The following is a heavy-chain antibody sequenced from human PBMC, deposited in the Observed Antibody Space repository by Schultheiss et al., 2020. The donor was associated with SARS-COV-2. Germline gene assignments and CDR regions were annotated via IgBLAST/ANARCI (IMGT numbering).Heavy chain of an antibody. CDR2: INHSGST. CDR1: NESLSNYY. D-gene: IGHD4-23*01. J-gene: IGHJ6*02. CDR3: ARGRGVVTPEFHYGMDV. Sequence: SETLSLTCAVYNESLSNYYWAWIRQPPGKGLEWIGEINHSGSTIFHPSLKSRVTISVDTSKNQFSLKLSSVTAADTAVYYCARGRGVVTPEFHYGMDVWGQGTTVTVS. V-gene: IGHV4-34*09.